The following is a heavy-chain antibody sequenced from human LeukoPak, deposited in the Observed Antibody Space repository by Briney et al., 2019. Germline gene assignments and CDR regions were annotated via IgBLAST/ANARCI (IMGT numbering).Heavy chain of an antibody. D-gene: IGHD5-12*01. CDR1: GCTFSSYW. CDR2: IKQDGSEK. CDR3: ARGHSGYDHFYY. Sequence: GGSLRLSCAACGCTFSSYWMSWVRQAPGEGVEGVANIKQDGSEKYYVDSVKGRLTISRDNAKNSLYLPVNSLSPEDTVVYYCARGHSGYDHFYYWGQGTLVTVSS. J-gene: IGHJ4*02. V-gene: IGHV3-7*01.